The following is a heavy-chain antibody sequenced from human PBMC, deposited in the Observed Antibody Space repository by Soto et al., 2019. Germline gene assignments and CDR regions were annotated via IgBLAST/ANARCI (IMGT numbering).Heavy chain of an antibody. D-gene: IGHD5-12*01. V-gene: IGHV5-51*01. CDR1: GYSFTSYW. CDR2: LYPGDSDT. Sequence: PGESLKISCKGSGYSFTSYWIGWVRQMPGKGLEWMGILYPGDSDTRYSPSFQGQVTISADKSISTAYLQWSSLKASDTAMYYCASLRGMATVHYAFDLWGQGTMVTVSS. J-gene: IGHJ3*01. CDR3: ASLRGMATVHYAFDL.